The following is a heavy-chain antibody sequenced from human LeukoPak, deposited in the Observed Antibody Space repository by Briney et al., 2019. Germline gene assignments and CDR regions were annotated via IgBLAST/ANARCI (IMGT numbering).Heavy chain of an antibody. CDR3: ASRNRVAGFFNY. D-gene: IGHD6-19*01. V-gene: IGHV4-59*01. Sequence: SETLSLTRTVSGGSISSYYWSWIRQPPGKGLEWIGYIYYSGSTNYNPSLKSRVTISVDTSKNQFSLKLSSVTAADTAVYYCASRNRVAGFFNYWGQGTLVTVSS. J-gene: IGHJ4*02. CDR1: GGSISSYY. CDR2: IYYSGST.